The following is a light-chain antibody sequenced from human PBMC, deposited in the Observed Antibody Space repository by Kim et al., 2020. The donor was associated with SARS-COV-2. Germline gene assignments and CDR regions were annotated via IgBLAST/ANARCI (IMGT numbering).Light chain of an antibody. CDR3: QQSNNFPIT. J-gene: IGKJ5*01. Sequence: DVQMTQSPSSVSASVGDTVTITCRASQGIASWLAWYQQKPGKAPKLLIYAASALQNGVPSRFSGSGSGREFTLTIISLQPEDVATYFCQQSNNFPITFGQGTRLEIK. CDR2: AAS. V-gene: IGKV1-12*01. CDR1: QGIASW.